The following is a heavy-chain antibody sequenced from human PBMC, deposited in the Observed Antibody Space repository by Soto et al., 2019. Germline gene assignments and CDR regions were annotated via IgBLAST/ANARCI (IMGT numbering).Heavy chain of an antibody. CDR2: ISSNGGST. Sequence: EVQLVESGGGLVQPGGSLRLSCAASGFTFSSYAMHWVRQAPGKGLEYVSAISSNGGSTYYANSVKGRFTISRDNSKNTLYLQMGSRRAEDMAVYYCARAPGHYYGSGSYDYGMDVWGQGTTVTVSS. CDR3: ARAPGHYYGSGSYDYGMDV. J-gene: IGHJ6*02. V-gene: IGHV3-64*01. CDR1: GFTFSSYA. D-gene: IGHD3-10*01.